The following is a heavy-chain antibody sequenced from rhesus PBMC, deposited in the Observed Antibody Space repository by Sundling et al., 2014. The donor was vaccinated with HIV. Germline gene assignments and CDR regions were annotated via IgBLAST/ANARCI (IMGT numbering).Heavy chain of an antibody. J-gene: IGHJ5-1*01. V-gene: IGHV4-57*02. CDR2: FSGSGGST. Sequence: QLQLQESGPGLVKPSETLSLTCAVSGGSISSSNWWSWIHQPPGKGLEWIGRFSGSGGSTNYNPSLKSRVTVSKDTSKNQFSLNLSSVTAADTALYYCARSNPLYLDFDVWGPGVLVTVSS. CDR1: GGSISSSNW. D-gene: IGHD3-3*01. CDR3: ARSNPLYLDFDV.